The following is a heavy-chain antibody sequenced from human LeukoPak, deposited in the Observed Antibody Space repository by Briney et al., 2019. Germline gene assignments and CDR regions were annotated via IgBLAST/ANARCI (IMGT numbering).Heavy chain of an antibody. Sequence: SETLSLTCTVSGGSIGSSSYYWGWIRQPPGKGLEWIGSIYYSGSTYYNPSLKSRVTISVDTSKNQFSLKLSSVTAADTAVYYCARDPLEVATITQKSLRAFDIWGQGTMVTVSS. CDR2: IYYSGST. V-gene: IGHV4-39*07. D-gene: IGHD5-12*01. J-gene: IGHJ3*02. CDR3: ARDPLEVATITQKSLRAFDI. CDR1: GGSIGSSSYY.